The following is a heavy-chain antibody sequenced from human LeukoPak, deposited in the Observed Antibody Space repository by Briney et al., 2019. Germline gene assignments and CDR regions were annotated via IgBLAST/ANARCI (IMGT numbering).Heavy chain of an antibody. CDR2: INAGNGNT. V-gene: IGHV1-3*01. D-gene: IGHD4-17*01. CDR1: GYTFTSYA. CDR3: ARPTRYGDYSSAFDI. Sequence: ASVKVSCKASGYTFTSYAMHWVRQAPGQRLEWMGWINAGNGNTKYSQKFQGRVTITRDTSASTAYMELSSLRSEDTAVYYCARPTRYGDYSSAFDIWGQGTMVTVSS. J-gene: IGHJ3*02.